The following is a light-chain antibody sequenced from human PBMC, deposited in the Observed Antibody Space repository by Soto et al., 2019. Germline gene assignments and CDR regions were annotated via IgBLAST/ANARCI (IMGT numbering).Light chain of an antibody. CDR1: SSDVGGYNY. CDR2: DVS. Sequence: QSALTQPASVSGSPGQSITISCTGTSSDVGGYNYVSWYQQHPGKAPKLMIYDVSNRPSGVSNRFSGSKSCNTASLTISGLQAEDEADYYCSSYTGSSPYVFGTGTKLTVL. CDR3: SSYTGSSPYV. J-gene: IGLJ1*01. V-gene: IGLV2-14*01.